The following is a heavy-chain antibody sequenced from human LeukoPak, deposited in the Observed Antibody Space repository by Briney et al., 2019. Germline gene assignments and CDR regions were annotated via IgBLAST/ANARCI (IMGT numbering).Heavy chain of an antibody. Sequence: SETLSLTCTVSGGSISSYYWSWIRQPPGKGLEWIGYIYFTGSTKYNPSLKSRVTIAVDTSENQLSLKLNSVTAADTAVYYCARHYYDSSGYYYSSKNYFDSWGQGSLVTVSS. D-gene: IGHD3-22*01. V-gene: IGHV4-59*08. J-gene: IGHJ4*02. CDR3: ARHYYDSSGYYYSSKNYFDS. CDR2: IYFTGST. CDR1: GGSISSYY.